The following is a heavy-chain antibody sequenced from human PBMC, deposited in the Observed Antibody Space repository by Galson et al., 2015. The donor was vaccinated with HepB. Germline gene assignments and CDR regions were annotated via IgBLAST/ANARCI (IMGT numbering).Heavy chain of an antibody. J-gene: IGHJ4*02. V-gene: IGHV3-23*01. CDR2: IGASGGST. CDR1: GFTFSSYA. CDR3: AKADYCTSNSCSLFGY. Sequence: SLRLSCAASGFTFSSYAMSWVRQAPGKGLEWVSAIGASGGSTYYTDSVKGRFTISRDNSKNTLYLQMNSLRAEDTALYYCAKADYCTSNSCSLFGYWGQGTLVTVSS. D-gene: IGHD2-2*01.